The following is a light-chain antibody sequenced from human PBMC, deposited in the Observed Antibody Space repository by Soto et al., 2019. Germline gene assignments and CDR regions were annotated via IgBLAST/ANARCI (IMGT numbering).Light chain of an antibody. Sequence: SYELTQPPSVSVAPGQTARITCGGDNIGSKSVHWYQQKPGQAPVLVVYDDRDRPSGIPERFSGSNSGNTATLTISRVEAGDEADYFCQLWVSSRHHFDAFGTGTKLTVL. J-gene: IGLJ1*01. CDR2: DDR. V-gene: IGLV3-21*02. CDR1: NIGSKS. CDR3: QLWVSSRHHFDA.